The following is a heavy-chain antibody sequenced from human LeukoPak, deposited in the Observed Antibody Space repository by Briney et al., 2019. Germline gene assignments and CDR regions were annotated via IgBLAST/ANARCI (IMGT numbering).Heavy chain of an antibody. V-gene: IGHV4-59*01. D-gene: IGHD3-10*01. CDR3: ARDLPYGSGDY. CDR1: GGSISSYY. J-gene: IGHJ4*02. Sequence: SETLSLTCTVSGGSISSYYWSWIRQPPEKGLEWIGYVYYSGSTNYNPSLRSRVSISVDTSKNQFSLKLSSVTAADTAVYYCARDLPYGSGDYWGQGTLVTVSS. CDR2: VYYSGST.